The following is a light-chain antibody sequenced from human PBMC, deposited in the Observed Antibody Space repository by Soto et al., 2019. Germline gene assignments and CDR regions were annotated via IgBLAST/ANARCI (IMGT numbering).Light chain of an antibody. CDR3: QQHNNWPPIT. CDR1: QSVSSN. J-gene: IGKJ5*01. CDR2: DAS. V-gene: IGKV3-11*01. Sequence: EIVLTQSPATLSVSPGERATLSCRASQSVSSNLAWYKQKPGQAPRLLIFDASNRATGIPARFSGSGSGTDFTLTISSLEPGDFALYYCQQHNNWPPITFGQGTRLEI.